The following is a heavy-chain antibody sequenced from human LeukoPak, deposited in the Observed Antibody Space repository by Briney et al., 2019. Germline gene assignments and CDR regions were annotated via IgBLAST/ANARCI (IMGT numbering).Heavy chain of an antibody. D-gene: IGHD6-6*01. Sequence: KPSETLSLTCTVSGGSISSYYWSWIRQPPGKGLEWIGYIYYSGSTKYNPSLKSRITISVDTSKNQFSLILRSVTAADTAVYYCARSLRGAAHHFDYWGQGTLVTVSS. CDR3: ARSLRGAAHHFDY. J-gene: IGHJ4*02. CDR1: GGSISSYY. CDR2: IYYSGST. V-gene: IGHV4-59*08.